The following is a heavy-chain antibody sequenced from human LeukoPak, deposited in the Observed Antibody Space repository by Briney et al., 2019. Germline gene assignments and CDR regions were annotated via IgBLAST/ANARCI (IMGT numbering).Heavy chain of an antibody. V-gene: IGHV1-18*01. D-gene: IGHD6-25*01. Sequence: GASVKVSCKASGYTFTSYGISWVRQAPGQGLEWMGGFDPEDGETIYAQKFQGRVTMTTDTSTSTAYMELRSLRSDDTAVYYCARSPPLAARFDPWGQGTLVTVSS. CDR2: FDPEDGET. J-gene: IGHJ5*02. CDR3: ARSPPLAARFDP. CDR1: GYTFTSYG.